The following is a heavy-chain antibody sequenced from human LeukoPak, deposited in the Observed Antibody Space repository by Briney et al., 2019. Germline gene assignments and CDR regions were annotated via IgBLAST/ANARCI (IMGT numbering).Heavy chain of an antibody. J-gene: IGHJ3*02. CDR2: TYCRSKWYN. D-gene: IGHD3-3*01. CDR1: GDIVSANGAA. V-gene: IGHV6-1*01. Sequence: SQTLSLTCAISGDIVSANGAAWNWIRQSPSRGLEWLVRTYCRSKWYNDYAVSVKSRITINPDTSKNQFSLQLNSVTPEDTAVYYCARVPYYDFQADAFDIWGQGTMVTVSS. CDR3: ARVPYYDFQADAFDI.